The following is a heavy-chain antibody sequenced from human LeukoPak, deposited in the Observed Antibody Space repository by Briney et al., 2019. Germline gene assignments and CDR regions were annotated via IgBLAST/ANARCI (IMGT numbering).Heavy chain of an antibody. CDR2: IDWDDDK. D-gene: IGHD3-10*01. J-gene: IGHJ4*02. Sequence: SGPALVKPTQTLTLTCTFSGFSLSTSGMCVSRIRQPPGKALEWLARIDWDDDKYYSTSLKTRLSISKDTSKNQVVLTMTNMDPVDTATYYCARILASGGTIDYWGQGTLVTVSS. V-gene: IGHV2-70*11. CDR3: ARILASGGTIDY. CDR1: GFSLSTSGMC.